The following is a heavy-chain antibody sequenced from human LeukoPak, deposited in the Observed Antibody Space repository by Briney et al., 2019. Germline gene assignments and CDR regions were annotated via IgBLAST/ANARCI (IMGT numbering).Heavy chain of an antibody. CDR1: GYTFTGYY. V-gene: IGHV1-2*02. Sequence: GASVKVSCKASGYTFTGYYMHWMRQAPGQGLEWMGWINPNSGGTNYAQKFQGRVTMTRDTSISTAYMELSRLRSDDTAVYYCARVPSRPYYYYYGMDVWGQGTTVTVSS. D-gene: IGHD2-2*01. CDR3: ARVPSRPYYYYYGMDV. J-gene: IGHJ6*02. CDR2: INPNSGGT.